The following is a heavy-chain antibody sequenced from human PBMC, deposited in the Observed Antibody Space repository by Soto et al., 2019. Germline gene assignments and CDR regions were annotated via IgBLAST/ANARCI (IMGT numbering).Heavy chain of an antibody. CDR1: GFTFSSYP. CDR2: ITFRGDNT. Sequence: EVQLLISGGGLVSPGGPLGLLFEAPGFTFSSYPMTWVRQAPGKGLEWLAGITFRGDNTYYADSVKGRFSLSRDNSRNRLDLQMNNLKVEDTALYYCARLGTMGVFDNWGQGTLLTVSS. V-gene: IGHV3-23*01. CDR3: ARLGTMGVFDN. J-gene: IGHJ4*02. D-gene: IGHD1-1*01.